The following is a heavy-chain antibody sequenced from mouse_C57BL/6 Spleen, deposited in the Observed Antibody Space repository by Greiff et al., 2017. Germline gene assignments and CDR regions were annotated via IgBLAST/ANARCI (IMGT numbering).Heavy chain of an antibody. D-gene: IGHD3-3*01. CDR3: TTGLLFAY. V-gene: IGHV14-4*01. CDR1: GFNIKDDY. J-gene: IGHJ3*01. Sequence: VQLQQSGAELVRPGASVKLSCTASGFNIKDDYMHWVKQRPEQGLEWIGWIDPENGDTEYASKFQGKATITADTSSNTAYLQLSSLTSEDTAVYYCTTGLLFAYWGQGTLVTVSA. CDR2: IDPENGDT.